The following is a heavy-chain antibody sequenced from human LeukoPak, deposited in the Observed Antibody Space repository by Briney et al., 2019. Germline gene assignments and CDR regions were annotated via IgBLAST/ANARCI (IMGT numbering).Heavy chain of an antibody. CDR1: GGSISNDRFY. V-gene: IGHV4-39*07. CDR3: ARVMAATPLDYFDF. Sequence: PSETLSLTCTVSGGSISNDRFYWAWIRQPPGRGLEWIGRVYYSRSTYSDPSLKSRVSILVDTSKNQFSLRLQSVTAADTAVYYCARVMAATPLDYFDFWGQGTLVTVSS. CDR2: VYYSRST. D-gene: IGHD5-24*01. J-gene: IGHJ4*02.